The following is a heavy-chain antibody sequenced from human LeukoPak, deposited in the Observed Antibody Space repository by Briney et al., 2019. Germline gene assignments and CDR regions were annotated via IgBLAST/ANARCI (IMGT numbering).Heavy chain of an antibody. CDR2: IYPDDSET. CDR1: GYSFSTYW. D-gene: IGHD6-13*01. CDR3: ARHGGSNWEIDY. V-gene: IGHV5-51*01. Sequence: GESLKISCKTSGYSFSTYWLAWVRQVPGKGLEWMAIIYPDDSETRYSPSFQGQVTISADKSISTAYLQWSTLKASDSAMYYCARHGGSNWEIDYWGQGTLVTVSS. J-gene: IGHJ4*02.